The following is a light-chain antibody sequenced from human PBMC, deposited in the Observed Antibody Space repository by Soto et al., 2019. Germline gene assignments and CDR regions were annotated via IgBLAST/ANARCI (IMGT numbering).Light chain of an antibody. J-gene: IGLJ1*01. CDR3: SSYTSSSTYV. CDR1: NSDVGGYNY. CDR2: DVS. Sequence: QSALTQPASVSGSPGQSIAISCTGTNSDVGGYNYVSWYQQHPGKAPKLMVYDVSNRPSGVSNRFSGSKSGNTASLTISGLQAEDVADYYCSSYTSSSTYVFGTGTKVTVL. V-gene: IGLV2-14*01.